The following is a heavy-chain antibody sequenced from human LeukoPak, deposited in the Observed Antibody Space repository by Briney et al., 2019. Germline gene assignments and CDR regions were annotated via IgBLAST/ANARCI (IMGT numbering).Heavy chain of an antibody. J-gene: IGHJ4*02. CDR2: ISVYNGNT. CDR3: ARGASSYYDSSDYFDY. CDR1: GYTFTSYY. Sequence: ASVKVSCMASGYTFTSYYMHWVRQAPGQELEWMGWISVYNGNTNYAQKLQGRVTMTTDTSTSTAYMELRSLRSDDTAVYYCARGASSYYDSSDYFDYWGQGTLVTVSS. D-gene: IGHD3-22*01. V-gene: IGHV1-18*04.